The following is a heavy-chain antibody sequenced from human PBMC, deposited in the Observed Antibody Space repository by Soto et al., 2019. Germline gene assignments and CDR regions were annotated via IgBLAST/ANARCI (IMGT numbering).Heavy chain of an antibody. V-gene: IGHV3-74*01. Sequence: GGSLRLSCAASGLTFSSYWMHWVRQAPGKGLVWVSSINSDGTITRFADSVKGRFTISRDNAKNTLYLQMNSLRAEDTAVYYCARDSNNWYSSYFDYWGQVTLVTVSS. CDR1: GLTFSSYW. CDR3: ARDSNNWYSSYFDY. D-gene: IGHD6-13*01. CDR2: INSDGTIT. J-gene: IGHJ4*02.